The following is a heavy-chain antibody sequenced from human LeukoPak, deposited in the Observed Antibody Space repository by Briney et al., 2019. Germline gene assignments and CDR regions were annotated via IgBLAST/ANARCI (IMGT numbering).Heavy chain of an antibody. Sequence: PGGSLRLSCAASGFSFSSYGLHWVRQAPGKRLEWVAFIQYDGSKKYYADSVQGRFTISRDNAKNSLYLQMNSLRAEDTAVYYCAGSGYYYDSSGYFPTLDYWAQGTLVTVSS. V-gene: IGHV3-30*02. J-gene: IGHJ4*02. CDR3: AGSGYYYDSSGYFPTLDY. D-gene: IGHD3-22*01. CDR2: IQYDGSKK. CDR1: GFSFSSYG.